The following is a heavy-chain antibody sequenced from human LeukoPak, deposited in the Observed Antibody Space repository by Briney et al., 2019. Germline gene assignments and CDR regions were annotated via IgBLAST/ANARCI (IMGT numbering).Heavy chain of an antibody. D-gene: IGHD1-26*01. Sequence: PSETLSLTCTVSGGSISSSSYYWGWIRQPPGKGLEWIGSIYYSGSTYYNPSLKSRVTISVDTSKNQFSLKLSSVTAADTAVYYCATPGATGKVGYWGQGTLVTVSS. V-gene: IGHV4-39*01. CDR2: IYYSGST. J-gene: IGHJ4*02. CDR1: GGSISSSSYY. CDR3: ATPGATGKVGY.